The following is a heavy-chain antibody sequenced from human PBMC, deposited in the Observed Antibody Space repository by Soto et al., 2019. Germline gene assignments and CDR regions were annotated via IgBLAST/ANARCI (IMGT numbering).Heavy chain of an antibody. CDR3: AREGSYGYSYGYMF. D-gene: IGHD5-18*01. J-gene: IGHJ4*02. Sequence: PGGSLRLSCATSGFTFSDYYMTWIRQAPGKGLEWISYVSRSSGHTDYAESVMGRFTISRDNAKNSLYLQMDSLRAEDTAVYYCAREGSYGYSYGYMFWGQGTLVTVSS. CDR2: VSRSSGHT. CDR1: GFTFSDYY. V-gene: IGHV3-11*05.